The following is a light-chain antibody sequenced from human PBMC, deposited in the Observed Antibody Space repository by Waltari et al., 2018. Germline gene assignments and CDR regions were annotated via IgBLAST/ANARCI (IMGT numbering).Light chain of an antibody. CDR1: SNNIGFYDL. CDR2: DVI. CDR3: CSYSGSGSFPYV. J-gene: IGLJ1*01. Sequence: QSALTQPASVSGSPGQSITISCTGSSNNIGFYDLVSWYQQHPGKAPKLISFDVIKRPSGVSDRFSGSKSGNTASLTISGLQTEDDADYYCCSYSGSGSFPYVFGPGTRVAVL. V-gene: IGLV2-23*02.